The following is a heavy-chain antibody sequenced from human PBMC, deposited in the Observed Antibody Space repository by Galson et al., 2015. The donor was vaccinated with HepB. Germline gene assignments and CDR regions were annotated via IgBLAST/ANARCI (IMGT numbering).Heavy chain of an antibody. D-gene: IGHD3-22*01. Sequence: QSGAEVKKPGESLRISCKGSGYSFGSYWISWVRQMPGKGLEWMGRIDPSDSSTNYSPPFQGHITISVVKSISTAYLQWSSLKASDTAMYYCASSSYYYDTAGYVFDYWGQGTLVTVSS. J-gene: IGHJ4*02. CDR1: GYSFGSYW. CDR2: IDPSDSST. V-gene: IGHV5-10-1*01. CDR3: ASSSYYYDTAGYVFDY.